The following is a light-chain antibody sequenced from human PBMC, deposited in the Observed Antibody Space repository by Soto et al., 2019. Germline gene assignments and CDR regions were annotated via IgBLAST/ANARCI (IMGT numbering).Light chain of an antibody. V-gene: IGKV1-27*01. CDR3: QRYNSVPLT. Sequence: DIPMTQSPSSLSTFVGDRVTITCRASQGISNYLAWYQQKPGKVPKLLIYAASTLQSGIPSRFSGSGSGTDFTLTISSLQPEDVATYYCQRYNSVPLTFGQGTRLEIK. J-gene: IGKJ5*01. CDR2: AAS. CDR1: QGISNY.